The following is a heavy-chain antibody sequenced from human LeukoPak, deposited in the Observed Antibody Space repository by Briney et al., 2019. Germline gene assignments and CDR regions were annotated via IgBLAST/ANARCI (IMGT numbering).Heavy chain of an antibody. J-gene: IGHJ3*02. D-gene: IGHD2-21*01. Sequence: ASVKVSCKASGDTFTNYYMHWVRQAPGQGLEWMAIINPTGGSTSYAQKFQGRVTMTRDTSTSTAYMELRSLRSDDTAVYYCATARVVVIPYAFDIWGQGTMVTVSS. CDR1: GDTFTNYY. V-gene: IGHV1-46*01. CDR3: ATARVVVIPYAFDI. CDR2: INPTGGST.